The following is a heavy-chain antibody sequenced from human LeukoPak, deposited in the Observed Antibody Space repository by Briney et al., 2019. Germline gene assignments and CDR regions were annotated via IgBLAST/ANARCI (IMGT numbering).Heavy chain of an antibody. V-gene: IGHV4-38-2*01. CDR3: ARRPDEYYDMWSGSSQRGWFDP. D-gene: IGHD3-3*01. CDR1: GYSISSNYY. J-gene: IGHJ5*02. CDR2: IFHRGNT. Sequence: MSSVTLSLTCDVSGYSISSNYYWGWIRQSPGKRLEWIGDIFHRGNTYYNPSLQSRLTISLDTTKNQFSLRLKSVTAADTAVYYCARRPDEYYDMWSGSSQRGWFDPWGQGTLVTVSS.